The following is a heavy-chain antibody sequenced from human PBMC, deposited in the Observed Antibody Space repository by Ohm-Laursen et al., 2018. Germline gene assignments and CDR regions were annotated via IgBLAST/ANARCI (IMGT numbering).Heavy chain of an antibody. CDR3: AKLVAEPTV. CDR1: GFSFSAFE. CDR2: ISSSGRTV. J-gene: IGHJ4*02. V-gene: IGHV3-48*03. D-gene: IGHD6-19*01. Sequence: GSLRLSCAASGFSFSAFEMNWIRQAPGKGLEWISYISSSGRTVNHVDSVKGRFTISRDNAKNSLYLQMNSLRAEDTAVYYCAKLVAEPTVWGQGTLVTVSS.